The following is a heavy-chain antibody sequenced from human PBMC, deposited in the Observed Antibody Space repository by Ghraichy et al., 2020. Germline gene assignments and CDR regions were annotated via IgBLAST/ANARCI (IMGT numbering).Heavy chain of an antibody. D-gene: IGHD1-26*01. CDR2: ISSSSIYT. J-gene: IGHJ4*02. V-gene: IGHV3-21*01. Sequence: GGSLRLSCAASGFTFSNYSMNWVRQAPGKGLEWVSSISSSSIYTYYADSVKGRFTISRDNAKNSLYLQMNSLRAEDTAVYYCARGEVGATGGYWGQGILVTVSS. CDR3: ARGEVGATGGY. CDR1: GFTFSNYS.